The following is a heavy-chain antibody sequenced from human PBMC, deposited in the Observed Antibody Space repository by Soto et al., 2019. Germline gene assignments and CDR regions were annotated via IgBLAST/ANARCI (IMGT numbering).Heavy chain of an antibody. CDR3: SLNDY. CDR1: GFTFSSYA. CDR2: ISSGGGST. Sequence: PGGSLRLSCAASGFTFSSYAMSWVRQAPGKGLEWVSSISSGGGSTYYTDSVKGRFTISRDNSKSTLFLQMNSLRAVDTAIYYCSLNDYWGQGTLVTVSS. J-gene: IGHJ4*02. V-gene: IGHV3-23*01.